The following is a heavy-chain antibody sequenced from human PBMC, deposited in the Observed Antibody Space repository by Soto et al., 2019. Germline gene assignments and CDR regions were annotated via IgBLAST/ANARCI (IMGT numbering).Heavy chain of an antibody. D-gene: IGHD3-10*01. CDR1: GYSFTSYW. Sequence: GESLKISCKGAGYSFTSYWLGWVRQIPGKGLEWMGIIYPGDSDTRYSPSFQGQVTISADKSSSTAYLQWSSLKASDTAMYYCARHFGPAYYGMDVWGQGTTVTVSS. J-gene: IGHJ6*02. V-gene: IGHV5-51*01. CDR2: IYPGDSDT. CDR3: ARHFGPAYYGMDV.